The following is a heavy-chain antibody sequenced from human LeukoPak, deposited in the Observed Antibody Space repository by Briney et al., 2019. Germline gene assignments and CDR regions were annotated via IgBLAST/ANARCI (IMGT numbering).Heavy chain of an antibody. V-gene: IGHV3-23*01. J-gene: IGHJ3*02. CDR2: ISGSGGST. CDR1: GFTFSSYA. CDR3: AKARQQLIRCSFDI. Sequence: HPGGSLSLSCAASGFTFSSYAMSWVRQAPGKGLECVSAISGSGGSTYYADSVKGRFTISRDNSKNTLYLQMNSLRAEDTAVYYCAKARQQLIRCSFDIWGQRTMVTVSS. D-gene: IGHD6-13*01.